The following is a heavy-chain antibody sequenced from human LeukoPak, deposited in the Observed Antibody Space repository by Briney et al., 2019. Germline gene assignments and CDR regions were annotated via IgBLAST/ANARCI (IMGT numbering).Heavy chain of an antibody. CDR2: LSRGGSTT. J-gene: IGHJ4*02. CDR1: GFNFNMFA. Sequence: GGSLTLSCTGTGFNFNMFAINWVRQAPGQGLEWVSGLSRGGSTTNYADSVKGRFTVSRDRSTNTVFLQMNSLRPEDTALYYCTKEQRIRHCSESVCTEGYYFDYWGQGTLVTVSS. D-gene: IGHD6-25*01. V-gene: IGHV3-23*01. CDR3: TKEQRIRHCSESVCTEGYYFDY.